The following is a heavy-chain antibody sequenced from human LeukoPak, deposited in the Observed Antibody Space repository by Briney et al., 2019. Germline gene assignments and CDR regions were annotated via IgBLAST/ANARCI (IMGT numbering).Heavy chain of an antibody. V-gene: IGHV1-46*01. D-gene: IGHD4-17*01. J-gene: IGHJ6*03. CDR3: ARIYGDLTRPYYYYYYMDV. Sequence: GASVKVSCKASGYTFTSYYMHWVRQAPGQGLEWMGIINPSGGSTSYAQKFQGRVTMTRDMSTSTVYMELSSLRSEDTAVYYCARIYGDLTRPYYYYYYMDVWGKGTTVTISS. CDR2: INPSGGST. CDR1: GYTFTSYY.